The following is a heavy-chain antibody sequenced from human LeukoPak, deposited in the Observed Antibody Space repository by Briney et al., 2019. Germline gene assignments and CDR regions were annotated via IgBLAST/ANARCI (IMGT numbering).Heavy chain of an antibody. Sequence: GGSLRLSCAASGFTFSSYAMSWVRQAPGKGLEWVSAINGSGGSTYYADSVKGRFTISRDNSKNTLYLQMNSLRAEDTAVYYCAKAEYGYYYDSSGYYFFQHWGQGTLVTVSS. CDR2: INGSGGST. V-gene: IGHV3-23*01. CDR3: AKAEYGYYYDSSGYYFFQH. D-gene: IGHD3-22*01. J-gene: IGHJ1*01. CDR1: GFTFSSYA.